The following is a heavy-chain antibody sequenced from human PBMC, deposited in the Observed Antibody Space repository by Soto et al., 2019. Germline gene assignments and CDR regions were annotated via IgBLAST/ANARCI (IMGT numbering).Heavy chain of an antibody. CDR1: GFTFSSYS. CDR2: ISSSSYI. Sequence: LRLSCAASGFTFSSYSMNWVRQAPGKGLEWVSSISSSSYIYYADSVKGRFTISRDNAKNSLYLQMNSLRAEDTAVYYCARPEGYYDSSGYPFDIWGQGTMVTVSS. V-gene: IGHV3-21*01. CDR3: ARPEGYYDSSGYPFDI. J-gene: IGHJ3*02. D-gene: IGHD3-22*01.